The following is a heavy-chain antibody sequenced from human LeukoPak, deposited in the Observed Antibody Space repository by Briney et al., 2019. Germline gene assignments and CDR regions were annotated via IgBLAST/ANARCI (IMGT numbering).Heavy chain of an antibody. CDR1: GFTFSSYA. Sequence: GGSLRLSCAASGFTFSSYAMSWVRQAPGKGLEWVSTISHSAYTTYYADSVKGRITISRDNAENSLYLQMNSLRAEDMALYYCARGDGRGYSYGYLGYWGQGTLVTVSS. CDR3: ARGDGRGYSYGYLGY. CDR2: ISHSAYTT. J-gene: IGHJ4*02. V-gene: IGHV3-23*01. D-gene: IGHD5-18*01.